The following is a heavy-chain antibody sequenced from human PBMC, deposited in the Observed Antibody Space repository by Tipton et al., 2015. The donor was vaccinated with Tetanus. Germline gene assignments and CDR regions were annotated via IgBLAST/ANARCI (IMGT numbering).Heavy chain of an antibody. V-gene: IGHV3-30*03. J-gene: IGHJ2*01. CDR2: VSNDGSDT. Sequence: SLRLSCAASGFTFSGYHMHWVRQAPGKGLEWVASVSNDGSDTDYADSVKGRFTISRDNSKNTLYLQLNSLGTDDTAVFYCASSYRYFDVWGRGTLVIVSS. CDR1: GFTFSGYH. CDR3: ASSYRYFDV.